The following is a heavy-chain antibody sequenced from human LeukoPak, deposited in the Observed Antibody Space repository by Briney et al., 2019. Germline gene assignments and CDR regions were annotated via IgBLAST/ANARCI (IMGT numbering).Heavy chain of an antibody. J-gene: IGHJ4*02. D-gene: IGHD6-19*01. V-gene: IGHV3-53*01. Sequence: GGSLRLSCAASGFTFNIYAMSWVRQAPGKGLEWVSVIYSGGSTYYADSVKGRFTISRDNSKNTLYLQMNSLRAEDTAVYYCARAVAGPLPDWGQGTLVTVSS. CDR1: GFTFNIYA. CDR2: IYSGGST. CDR3: ARAVAGPLPD.